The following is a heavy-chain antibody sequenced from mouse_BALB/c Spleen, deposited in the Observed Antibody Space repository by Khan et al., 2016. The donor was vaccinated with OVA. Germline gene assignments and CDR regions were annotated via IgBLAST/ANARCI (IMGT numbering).Heavy chain of an antibody. CDR3: TRHGFVAWFTY. V-gene: IGHV1S135*01. CDR2: IDPFSGST. D-gene: IGHD2-2*01. J-gene: IGHJ3*01. CDR1: GYSFTTYY. Sequence: VQLQQSGPELMKPGASAKISCKASGYSFTTYYIHWVMQSHGTSLEWIGYIDPFSGSTTYNQKFKGKATLTVDKSSSTAYIHLSNLTSEDSAVYYCTRHGFVAWFTYWGQGTLVTVSA.